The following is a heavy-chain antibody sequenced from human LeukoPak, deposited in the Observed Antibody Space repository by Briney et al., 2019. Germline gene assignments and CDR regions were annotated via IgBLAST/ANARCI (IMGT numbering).Heavy chain of an antibody. CDR2: IYATGAT. CDR1: GGSISGYY. V-gene: IGHV4-4*07. Sequence: PSETLSLTCTVSGGSISGYYWNWIRQPAGKGLEWIGRIYATGATNYNPSLMSQVTMSVDTSKNQFSLKLFSVTAADTAVYYCARDLGGYNYGYSFDYWGQGTLVTVSS. D-gene: IGHD5-18*01. CDR3: ARDLGGYNYGYSFDY. J-gene: IGHJ4*02.